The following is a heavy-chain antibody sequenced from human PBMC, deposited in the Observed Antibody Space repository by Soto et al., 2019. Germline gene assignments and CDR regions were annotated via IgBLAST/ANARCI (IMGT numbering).Heavy chain of an antibody. CDR1: GGSFSGYY. Sequence: SETLSLTCAVYGGSFSGYYWSWIRQPPGKGLEWIGEINHSGSTNYNPSLKSRVTISVDTSKNQFSLKLSSVTAADTAVYYCARGSESSGWYAKNLNNWFDPWGQGTLVTVSS. CDR3: ARGSESSGWYAKNLNNWFDP. CDR2: INHSGST. V-gene: IGHV4-34*01. D-gene: IGHD6-19*01. J-gene: IGHJ5*02.